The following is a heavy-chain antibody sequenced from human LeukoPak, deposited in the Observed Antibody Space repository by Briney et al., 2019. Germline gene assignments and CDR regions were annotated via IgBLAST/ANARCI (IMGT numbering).Heavy chain of an antibody. CDR3: AKDGDCSAGRCYDDWFDP. Sequence: SETLSLTCTVSGASISSGSYYWSWIRQPAGKGLEWIGRIYISGITNYNPSLKSRVTISVDTSKNQFSLKLNSVTAADTAVYYCAKDGDCSAGRCYDDWFDPWGQGTLVTVSS. D-gene: IGHD2-15*01. CDR1: GASISSGSYY. J-gene: IGHJ5*02. CDR2: IYISGIT. V-gene: IGHV4-61*02.